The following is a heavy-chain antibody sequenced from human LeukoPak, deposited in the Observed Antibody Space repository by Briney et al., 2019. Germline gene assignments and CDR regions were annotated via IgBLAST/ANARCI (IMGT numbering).Heavy chain of an antibody. J-gene: IGHJ4*02. CDR1: GSTFSSYA. CDR3: AKDHRSSHYYDSSVNYFDY. Sequence: PGGSLRLSCAASGSTFSSYAMSWVRQAPGKGLEWVSAISGSGGSTYYADSVKGRFTISRDNSKNTLYLQMNSLRAEDTAVYYCAKDHRSSHYYDSSVNYFDYWGQGTLVTVSS. V-gene: IGHV3-23*01. D-gene: IGHD3-22*01. CDR2: ISGSGGST.